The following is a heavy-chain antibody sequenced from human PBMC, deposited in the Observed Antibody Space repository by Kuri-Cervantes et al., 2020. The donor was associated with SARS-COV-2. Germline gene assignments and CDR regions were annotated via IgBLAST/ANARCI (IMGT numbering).Heavy chain of an antibody. CDR1: GGSISSFY. V-gene: IGHV4-59*01. J-gene: IGHJ4*02. CDR3: ARDNVLYSGSGFDL. CDR2: FYHSGIT. Sequence: SETLSLTCTVSGGSISSFYWSWIRQPPGKGLEWIGYFYHSGITNYDPSLKSRVTISGDTSENQLSLKLTSVTAADTAVYYCARDNVLYSGSGFDLWGQGTLVTVSS. D-gene: IGHD1-26*01.